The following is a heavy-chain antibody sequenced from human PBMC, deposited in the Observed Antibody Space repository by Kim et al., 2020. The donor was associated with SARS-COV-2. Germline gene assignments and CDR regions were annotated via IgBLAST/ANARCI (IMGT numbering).Heavy chain of an antibody. J-gene: IGHJ5*02. Sequence: GGSLRLSCAASGFTFSSYSMNWVRQAPGKGLEWVSSISSSSSYIYYADSVKGRFTISRDNAMNSLYLQMNSLRAEDTAVYYCAREYVAPREFDPWGQGTLVTVSS. CDR1: GFTFSSYS. D-gene: IGHD2-15*01. CDR2: ISSSSSYI. CDR3: AREYVAPREFDP. V-gene: IGHV3-21*01.